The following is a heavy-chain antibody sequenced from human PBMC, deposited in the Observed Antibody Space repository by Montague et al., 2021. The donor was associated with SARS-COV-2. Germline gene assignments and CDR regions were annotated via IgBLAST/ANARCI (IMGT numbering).Heavy chain of an antibody. CDR1: GGSLSGDH. D-gene: IGHD6-6*01. Sequence: SETLSLTCAVYGGSLSGDHWSWIRQPPGKGLEWIGEVNHSGNTNYNVSLKSRVTMSVDTSKSQFSLKVRSVTAADTAVYYCARGPGGVDARLRYYFDQWGQGTLVTVSS. V-gene: IGHV4-34*01. J-gene: IGHJ4*02. CDR2: VNHSGNT. CDR3: ARGPGGVDARLRYYFDQ.